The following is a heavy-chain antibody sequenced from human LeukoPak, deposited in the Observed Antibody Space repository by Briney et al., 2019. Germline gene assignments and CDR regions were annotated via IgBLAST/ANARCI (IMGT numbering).Heavy chain of an antibody. Sequence: GGSLRLSCAASGFTFSSYSMNWVRQAPGKGLEWVSSISSSSSYIYYADSVKGRFTISRDNSDNTLSLHMNSLRVEDTAIYYCAKDIELSTWGLGTMVTVSS. CDR2: ISSSSSYI. CDR1: GFTFSSYS. D-gene: IGHD5-12*01. CDR3: AKDIELST. V-gene: IGHV3-21*04. J-gene: IGHJ3*01.